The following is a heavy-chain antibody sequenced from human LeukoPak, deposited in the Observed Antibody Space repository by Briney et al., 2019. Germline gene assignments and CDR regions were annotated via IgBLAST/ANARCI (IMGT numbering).Heavy chain of an antibody. CDR3: ARGPYVPFPNWYFDL. CDR2: INPNSGGT. J-gene: IGHJ2*01. CDR1: EYTFTGYY. Sequence: VASVKVSCKASEYTFTGYYMHWVRQAPGQGREWMGWINPNSGGTHYAPKFQGRVTMTRDTSISTAYMELSRLRSDDTAVYYCARGPYVPFPNWYFDLWGRGTLVTVSS. D-gene: IGHD3-10*02. V-gene: IGHV1-2*02.